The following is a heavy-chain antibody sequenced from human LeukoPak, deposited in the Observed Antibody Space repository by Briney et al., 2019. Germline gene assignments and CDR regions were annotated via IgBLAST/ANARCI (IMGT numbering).Heavy chain of an antibody. D-gene: IGHD6-13*01. CDR2: ISLSTTSI. V-gene: IGHV3-48*01. J-gene: IGHJ4*02. CDR1: GFTFSSYN. CDR3: ARDYIAAADY. Sequence: GGSLRLSCAASGFTFSSYNMNWVRQAPGKGLEWISYISLSTTSIYYADSVKGRFTISRDNAKNSLYLQLKNLRVEDTAVYYCARDYIAAADYWGQGTLVTVSS.